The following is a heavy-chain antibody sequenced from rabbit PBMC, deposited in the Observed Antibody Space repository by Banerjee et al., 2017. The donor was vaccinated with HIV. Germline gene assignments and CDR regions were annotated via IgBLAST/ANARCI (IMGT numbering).Heavy chain of an antibody. CDR3: ARADLKNSGGWDCFNL. V-gene: IGHV1S45*01. CDR2: IYTGSSGST. J-gene: IGHJ4*01. Sequence: QEQLVESGGGLVKPGASLTLTCTASGFSFSSGYDMCWVRQAPGKGLEWIACIYTGSSGSTYYASWAKGRFTISKTSSTTVTLQVTSLTAADTATYFCARADLKNSGGWDCFNLWGQGTLVTVS. D-gene: IGHD4-1*01. CDR1: GFSFSSGYD.